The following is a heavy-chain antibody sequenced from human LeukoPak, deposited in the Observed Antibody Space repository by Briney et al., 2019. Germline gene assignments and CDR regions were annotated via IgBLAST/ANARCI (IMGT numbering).Heavy chain of an antibody. Sequence: ASVKVSCKASGYTFITYYIHWVRQAPGQGLXWMGWINPNSGGTNYAQNFQGRVTMTRDTSISTAYMELSRLRSDDTAVYYCATEAASYYFDYWGQGTLVTVSS. CDR2: INPNSGGT. CDR3: ATEAASYYFDY. V-gene: IGHV1-2*02. J-gene: IGHJ4*02. CDR1: GYTFITYY. D-gene: IGHD2-15*01.